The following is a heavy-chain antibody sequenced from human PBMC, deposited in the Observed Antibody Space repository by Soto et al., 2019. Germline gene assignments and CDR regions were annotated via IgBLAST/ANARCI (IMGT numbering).Heavy chain of an antibody. D-gene: IGHD3-3*01. Sequence: QVQLVQSGAEVKKPGASVKVSCKASGYTFTSYGISWVRQAPGXGLXWMGWISAYNGNTNYAQKLQGRVTMTTDTSTSTAXXXLXXLRSDDXXXXXXXXXXXXXXXYLVPFDYWGQGTLVTVSS. V-gene: IGHV1-18*01. CDR3: XXXXXXXXXYLVPFDY. CDR1: GYTFTSYG. CDR2: ISAYNGNT. J-gene: IGHJ4*02.